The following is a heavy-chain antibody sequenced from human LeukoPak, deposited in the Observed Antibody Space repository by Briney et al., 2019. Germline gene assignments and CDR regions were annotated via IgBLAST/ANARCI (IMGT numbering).Heavy chain of an antibody. D-gene: IGHD5-12*01. Sequence: GGSLRLSCAASGFTFNNYAMTWVRQAPGKGLEWVSGISGSSGSTYYADSVKGRFTISRDNSKNTLYLQMNSLRAEDTAVYYCAKDPVPSGPDAFDIWGQGTMVTVSS. J-gene: IGHJ3*02. CDR2: ISGSSGST. V-gene: IGHV3-23*01. CDR3: AKDPVPSGPDAFDI. CDR1: GFTFNNYA.